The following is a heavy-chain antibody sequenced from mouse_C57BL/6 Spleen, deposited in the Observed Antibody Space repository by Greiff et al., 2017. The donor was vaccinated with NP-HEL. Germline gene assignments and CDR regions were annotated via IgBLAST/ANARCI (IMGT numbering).Heavy chain of an antibody. V-gene: IGHV1-82*01. CDR1: GYAFSSSW. D-gene: IGHD3-3*01. CDR2: IYPGAGDT. Sequence: VQLQQSGPELVKPGASVKISCKASGYAFSSSWMNWVKQRPGKGLEWIGRIYPGAGDTNYNGKFKGKAKLTADNTSSTAYMQLSSLKSEDSAVYFCARRGTGGYFDYWGQGTTLTVSS. CDR3: ARRGTGGYFDY. J-gene: IGHJ2*01.